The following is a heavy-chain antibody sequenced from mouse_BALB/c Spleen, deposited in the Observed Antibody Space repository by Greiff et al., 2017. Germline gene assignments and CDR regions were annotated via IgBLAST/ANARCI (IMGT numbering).Heavy chain of an antibody. Sequence: VQLQQPGSVLVRPGASVKLSCKASGYTFTSSWMYWAKQRPGQGLEWIGEIHPNSGYTNYNEKFKGKATLTVDTSSSTAYVDLSSLTSEDSAVYYCAIYYGGSGYAMDYWGQGTSVTVSS. CDR3: AIYYGGSGYAMDY. CDR2: IHPNSGYT. D-gene: IGHD1-1*01. J-gene: IGHJ4*01. CDR1: GYTFTSSW. V-gene: IGHV1S130*01.